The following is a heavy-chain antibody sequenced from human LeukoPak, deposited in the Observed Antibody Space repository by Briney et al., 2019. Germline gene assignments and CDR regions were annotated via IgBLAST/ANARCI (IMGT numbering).Heavy chain of an antibody. Sequence: LGESLKISCKVSGYIFTSDWIGWVRQVPGKGLEWMGIIHPGDSDTRYSPSFQGQVTFSADKSISTAYLQWSSLKASDTAMYYCPRLRIPVVMPGYFASGAQGPLFTV. V-gene: IGHV5-51*01. CDR2: IHPGDSDT. CDR3: PRLRIPVVMPGYFAS. D-gene: IGHD2-2*01. CDR1: GYIFTSDW. J-gene: IGHJ4*02.